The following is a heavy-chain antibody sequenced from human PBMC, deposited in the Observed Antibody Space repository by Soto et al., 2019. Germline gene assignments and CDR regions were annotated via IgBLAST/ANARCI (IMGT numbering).Heavy chain of an antibody. CDR1: GYSFTSYW. CDR3: ARQTGYSSSWYFDY. Sequence: GESLKISCKGSGYSFTSYWISWVRQMPGKGLEWMGRIDPSDSYTNYSPSFQGHVTISADKSISTAYLQWSSLKAPDTAMYYCARQTGYSSSWYFDYWGQGTLVTVSS. D-gene: IGHD6-13*01. J-gene: IGHJ4*02. CDR2: IDPSDSYT. V-gene: IGHV5-10-1*01.